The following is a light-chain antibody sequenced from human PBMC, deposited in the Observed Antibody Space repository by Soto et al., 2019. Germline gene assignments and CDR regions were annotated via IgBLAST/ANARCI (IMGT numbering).Light chain of an antibody. CDR1: QSVLDNSTNY. V-gene: IGKV4-1*01. CDR2: WAS. CDR3: QRYFGLPWT. Sequence: DIVMTQSPESLAVSLGEKATINCKSSQSVLDNSTNYLAWYQQKPGQPPKLLIYWASTRVSGVPDRFSGSGSGTDFTLTISSLQAEDVAVYYCQRYFGLPWTFGQGTKVEI. J-gene: IGKJ1*01.